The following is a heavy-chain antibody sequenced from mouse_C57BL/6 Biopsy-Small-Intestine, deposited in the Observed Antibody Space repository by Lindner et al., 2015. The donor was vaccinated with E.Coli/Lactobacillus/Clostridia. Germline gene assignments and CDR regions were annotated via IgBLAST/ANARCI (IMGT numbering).Heavy chain of an antibody. CDR3: ARRGELAWFAY. Sequence: VQLQESGAELVKPGASVKISCKASGYSFTGYSMHWVKQSHGKSLEWIGYIDPYNGATSYNQKFKGKATLTVDKSSSTAYMQLNSLTSEDSAVYYCARRGELAWFAYWGQGTLVTVSA. J-gene: IGHJ3*01. V-gene: IGHV1S135*01. CDR2: IDPYNGAT. CDR1: GYSFTGYS.